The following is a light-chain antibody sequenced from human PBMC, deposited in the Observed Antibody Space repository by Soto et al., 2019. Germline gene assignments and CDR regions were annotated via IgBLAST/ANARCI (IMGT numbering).Light chain of an antibody. CDR3: SSYRSSGIYV. J-gene: IGLJ1*01. V-gene: IGLV2-14*03. Sequence: QLVLTQPASVSASPGQSITISCTGTSSDVGGHNYVSWYQQHPGKAPKLIIYDVSNRPSGVSGRFSGSKSANTASLTISGLQSEDEGDYYCSSYRSSGIYVFGTGTKVTVL. CDR1: SSDVGGHNY. CDR2: DVS.